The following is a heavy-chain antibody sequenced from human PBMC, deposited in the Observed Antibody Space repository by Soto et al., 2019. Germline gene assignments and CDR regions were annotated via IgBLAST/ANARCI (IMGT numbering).Heavy chain of an antibody. D-gene: IGHD3-10*01. CDR3: ARVWTYGSGSYYNDGTPYYYGMDV. J-gene: IGHJ6*02. Sequence: VKSDCKSDGYDFSNYCFNCGRQNPGQGLEWMGWISAYNGNVVYAQNFRGRATLTTDTSTSTAYMELRSLRSDDTAVYYCARVWTYGSGSYYNDGTPYYYGMDVWGQGTTVTVSS. CDR1: GYDFSNYC. CDR2: ISAYNGNV. V-gene: IGHV1-18*01.